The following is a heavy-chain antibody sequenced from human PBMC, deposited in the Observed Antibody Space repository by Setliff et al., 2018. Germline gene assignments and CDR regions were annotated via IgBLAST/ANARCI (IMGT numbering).Heavy chain of an antibody. CDR1: GYTFTSYA. D-gene: IGHD6-13*01. CDR3: ARQQQLVIGSTAYYYYGMDV. V-gene: IGHV1-3*01. J-gene: IGHJ6*02. Sequence: ASVKVSCKASGYTFTSYAMHWVRQAPGQRLEWMGWINAGNGNTKYSQKFQGRVTITRDTSASTAYMELSSLRSEDTAVYYCARQQQLVIGSTAYYYYGMDVWGQGTTVTVSS. CDR2: INAGNGNT.